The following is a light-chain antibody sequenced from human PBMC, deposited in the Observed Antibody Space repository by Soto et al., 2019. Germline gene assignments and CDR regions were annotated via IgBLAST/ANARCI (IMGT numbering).Light chain of an antibody. CDR3: QQYNSYSPYT. Sequence: DIQMTQSPSTLSASIGDRVTITCRASQSISTWLAWYQQKPGKAPKLLIYKASSLESGVPSRFSGSGSGTEFTLTISSLQPYDFANYYCQQYNSYSPYTFGQGTKLEIK. J-gene: IGKJ2*01. V-gene: IGKV1-5*03. CDR2: KAS. CDR1: QSISTW.